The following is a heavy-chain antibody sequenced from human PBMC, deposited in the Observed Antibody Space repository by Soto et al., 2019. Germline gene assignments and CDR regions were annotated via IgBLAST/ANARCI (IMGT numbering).Heavy chain of an antibody. CDR3: ARGRGGTYDAFDI. V-gene: IGHV4-59*01. Sequence: QVQLQESGPRLVKPSETLSLTCTVSGGSIRRYFWSWIRQSPGEGLAWIGYIFYSGTTNYSPSLKSRVTMSLGTAKNQFSLNLTSVTAADTAVYYCARGRGGTYDAFDIWGQGTMVTVSS. J-gene: IGHJ3*02. D-gene: IGHD1-26*01. CDR1: GGSIRRYF. CDR2: IFYSGTT.